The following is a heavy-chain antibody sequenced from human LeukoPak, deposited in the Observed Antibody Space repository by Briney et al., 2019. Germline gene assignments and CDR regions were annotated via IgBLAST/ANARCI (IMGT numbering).Heavy chain of an antibody. CDR1: GFTFSSYA. V-gene: IGHV3-30*04. CDR3: ARAMVVTAYFDY. Sequence: GGSLRLPCAASGFTFSSYAMHWVRQAPGKGLEWVAVISYDGSNKYYADSVKGRFTISRDNSKNTLYLQMNSLRAEDTAVYYCARAMVVTAYFDYWGQGTLVTVSS. CDR2: ISYDGSNK. J-gene: IGHJ4*02. D-gene: IGHD2-21*02.